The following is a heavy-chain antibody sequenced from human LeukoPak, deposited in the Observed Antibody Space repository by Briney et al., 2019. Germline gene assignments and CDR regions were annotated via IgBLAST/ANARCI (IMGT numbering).Heavy chain of an antibody. Sequence: PGGSLRLSCAASGFTFSSFWMTWVRQAPGKGLEWVANIKQDGTEKYYVDSVKGRFTISRDSVKNSLYLQMNSLRAEDTAVYYCARDKPFDYWGQGTLVTVSS. CDR1: GFTFSSFW. J-gene: IGHJ4*02. V-gene: IGHV3-7*01. CDR2: IKQDGTEK. CDR3: ARDKPFDY.